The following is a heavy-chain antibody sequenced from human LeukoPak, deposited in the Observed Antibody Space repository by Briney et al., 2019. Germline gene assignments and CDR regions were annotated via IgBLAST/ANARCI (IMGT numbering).Heavy chain of an antibody. CDR3: ARDSSGYYLFDY. CDR2: ISDSGNTL. J-gene: IGHJ4*02. D-gene: IGHD3-22*01. CDR1: GFTFSNYG. V-gene: IGHV3-48*02. Sequence: PPGGSLRLSCAASGFTFSNYGMNWVRQAPGKGLEWVSYISDSGNTLNHADSVKGRFTISRDNAKNSLYLQMNSLRDEDTAVYYCARDSSGYYLFDYWGQGTLVTVSS.